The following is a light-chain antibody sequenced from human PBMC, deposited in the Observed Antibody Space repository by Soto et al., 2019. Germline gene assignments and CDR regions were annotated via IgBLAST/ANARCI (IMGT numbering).Light chain of an antibody. V-gene: IGKV1-5*01. CDR3: QQLFDSPIT. CDR1: RSISDW. J-gene: IGKJ5*01. CDR2: DAS. Sequence: DIQMTQSPSTLSPSVGDRVTIACRASRSISDWLAWYQQKPGKAPKLLIFDASSLKSGVPSRFSGSGSGTEFTLTISGLQPDDFATYYCQQLFDSPITFGQGTRLEI.